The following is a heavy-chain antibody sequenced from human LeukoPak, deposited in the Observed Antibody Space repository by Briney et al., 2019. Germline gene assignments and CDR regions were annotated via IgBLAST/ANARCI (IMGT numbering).Heavy chain of an antibody. V-gene: IGHV3-48*03. CDR2: ISSSGSTI. CDR3: ARVGYYYDSSGYS. D-gene: IGHD3-22*01. J-gene: IGHJ5*02. CDR1: GFTFSSYE. Sequence: PGGSLRLSCAASGFTFSSYEMNWVRQAPGKGLEWVSYISSSGSTIYYANSVKGRFTISRDNAKNSLYLQMNSLRAEDTAVYYCARVGYYYDSSGYSWGQGTLVTVSS.